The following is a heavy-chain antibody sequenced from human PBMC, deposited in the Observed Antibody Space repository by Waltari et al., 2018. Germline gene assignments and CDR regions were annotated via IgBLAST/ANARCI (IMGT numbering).Heavy chain of an antibody. CDR2: IPLGTNA. J-gene: IGHJ3*01. D-gene: IGHD6-19*01. Sequence: EVQLVESGGGLIQPGGSLRLSCVGSGFTVNSNYMSWFRQVPGKGLEWVSNIPLGTNANYAESVRGRFTISRDNSKDTLYLQMNSLRVEDTAVYFCARHVSGPTRAAFDVWGQGTMVTVSP. V-gene: IGHV3-53*01. CDR3: ARHVSGPTRAAFDV. CDR1: GFTVNSNY.